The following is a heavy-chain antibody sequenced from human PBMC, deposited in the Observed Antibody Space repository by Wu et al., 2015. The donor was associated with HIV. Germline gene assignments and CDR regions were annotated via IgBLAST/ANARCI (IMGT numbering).Heavy chain of an antibody. CDR1: GGSFSTYT. V-gene: IGHV1-69*14. CDR3: ARDPPPSSDYGGFDI. CDR2: IFPVFGTT. Sequence: QVHLVQFGGEVKKPGSSVKVSCKVSGGSFSTYTISWVRQAPGQGLEWMGGIFPVFGTTKYAQSFQGRLTIIADISASTAYMELTSLRSDDTAIYYCARDPPPSSDYGGFDIWGQGTMVAVST. J-gene: IGHJ3*02. D-gene: IGHD6-25*01.